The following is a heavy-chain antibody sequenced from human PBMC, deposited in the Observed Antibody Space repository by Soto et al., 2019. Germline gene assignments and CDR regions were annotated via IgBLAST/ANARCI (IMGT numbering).Heavy chain of an antibody. D-gene: IGHD1-7*01. CDR3: AKYSELPYEAYRQQ. V-gene: IGHV3-23*01. J-gene: IGHJ1*01. CDR1: GFTFSVYA. Sequence: EVQVLESGGGLVQPGWSLRLSCAASGFTFSVYAMSWVRQAPGKGLDWVSAISSNGGRTFYADSLRARFTISRDNSKSALYVQLQSMRAEDTGIYYCAKYSELPYEAYRQQWGQGTLVTVSS. CDR2: ISSNGGRT.